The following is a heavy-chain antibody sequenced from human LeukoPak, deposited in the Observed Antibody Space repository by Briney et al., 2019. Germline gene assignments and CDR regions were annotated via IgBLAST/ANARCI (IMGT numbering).Heavy chain of an antibody. V-gene: IGHV3-23*01. CDR3: AKDKGYYGSGSYYYY. D-gene: IGHD3-10*01. Sequence: GGSLRLSRAASGFTFSSYAMSWVRQAPGKGLEWVSAISGSGGSTYYADSVKGRFTISRDNSKNTLYLQMNSLRAEDTAVYYCAKDKGYYGSGSYYYYWGQGTLVTVSS. CDR2: ISGSGGST. CDR1: GFTFSSYA. J-gene: IGHJ4*02.